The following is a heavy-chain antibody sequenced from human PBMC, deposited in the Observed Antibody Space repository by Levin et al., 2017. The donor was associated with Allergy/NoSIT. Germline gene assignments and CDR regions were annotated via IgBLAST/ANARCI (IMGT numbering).Heavy chain of an antibody. CDR3: AKAPAFSCIGARCYPFDY. CDR2: IVGSGADT. D-gene: IGHD2-2*01. J-gene: IGHJ4*02. CDR1: GFTFTNYA. Sequence: GESLKISCAASGFTFTNYAMNWVRQPPGKGLECVSFIVGSGADTYYADSVKGRFTISRDNSKNTLYLQMNSLRAEDTAVYYCAKAPAFSCIGARCYPFDYWGRGTQVTVSS. V-gene: IGHV3-23*01.